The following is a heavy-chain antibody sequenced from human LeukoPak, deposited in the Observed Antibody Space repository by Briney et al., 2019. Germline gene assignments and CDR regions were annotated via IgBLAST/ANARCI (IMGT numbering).Heavy chain of an antibody. J-gene: IGHJ3*02. CDR3: AKGRGAFDI. CDR1: GFIFSNCN. Sequence: PGGSLRLSCAASGFIFSNCNMNWVRQAPGKGLEWVSSISSSSSYIYYADSVKGRFTISRDNAQNSLYLQMNSLRAEDTAVYYCAKGRGAFDIWGQGTMVTATS. D-gene: IGHD3-10*01. V-gene: IGHV3-21*01. CDR2: ISSSSSYI.